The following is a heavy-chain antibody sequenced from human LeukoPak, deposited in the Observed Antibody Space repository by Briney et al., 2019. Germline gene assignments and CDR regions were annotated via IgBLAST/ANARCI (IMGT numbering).Heavy chain of an antibody. Sequence: SVKVSCKASGGTFSSYAISWVRQAPGQGLEWMGRIIPIFGTANYAQKFQGRVTITTDESTSTAYMELSSLRSEDTAVYYRARGEIHDYRGFDYWGQGTLVTVSS. CDR1: GGTFSSYA. D-gene: IGHD4-11*01. J-gene: IGHJ4*02. CDR2: IIPIFGTA. CDR3: ARGEIHDYRGFDY. V-gene: IGHV1-69*05.